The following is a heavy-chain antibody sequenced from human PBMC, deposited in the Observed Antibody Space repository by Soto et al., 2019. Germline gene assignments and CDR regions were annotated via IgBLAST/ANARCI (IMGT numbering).Heavy chain of an antibody. CDR1: GGSISSRSYY. CDR2: IYYSGST. D-gene: IGHD2-21*01. Sequence: QLQLQESGPGLVKPSETLSLTCTVSGGSISSRSYYWGWIRQPPGKGLEWIGNIYYSGSTYYNPSLKSRVTLSVDTSKNQLYLKLSSVPAADTAVYHCASSEFHWGQGTLVTVSS. CDR3: ASSEFH. J-gene: IGHJ4*02. V-gene: IGHV4-39*01.